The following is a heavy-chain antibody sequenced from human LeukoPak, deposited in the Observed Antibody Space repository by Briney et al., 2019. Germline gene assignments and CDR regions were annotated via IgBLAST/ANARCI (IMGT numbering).Heavy chain of an antibody. Sequence: SDTLSRTSPAYGGFFRGYYWSWIRHPPGKGREWIGEINPSGSTNSNPSLKSRVTISVDTSKNQFSLKLSSVTAADTAVCYCARVQNSRVVVPAALGRWFDPWGQGTLVTVSS. J-gene: IGHJ5*02. CDR1: GGFFRGYY. D-gene: IGHD2-2*01. CDR3: ARVQNSRVVVPAALGRWFDP. V-gene: IGHV4-34*01. CDR2: INPSGST.